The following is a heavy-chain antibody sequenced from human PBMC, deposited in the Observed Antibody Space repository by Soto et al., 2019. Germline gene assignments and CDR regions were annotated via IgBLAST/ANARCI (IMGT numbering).Heavy chain of an antibody. CDR3: ARWRYGDY. CDR2: ISAHNGNT. Sequence: QVHLEQYGAEVKKPGASVKVSCKGSGYGFTTYGITWVRQAPGQGLESMAWISAHNGNTNYAQKLQGRVTVTRDTSTSTAYMELRSLRSDDTAVYYCARWRYGDYWGQGALVTVSS. D-gene: IGHD1-1*01. CDR1: GYGFTTYG. J-gene: IGHJ4*02. V-gene: IGHV1-18*01.